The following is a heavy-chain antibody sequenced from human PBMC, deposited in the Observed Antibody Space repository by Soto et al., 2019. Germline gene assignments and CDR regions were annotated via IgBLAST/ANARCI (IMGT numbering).Heavy chain of an antibody. CDR3: ARSRRYNWNDGVIDY. CDR1: SGSISSSNW. D-gene: IGHD1-20*01. V-gene: IGHV4-4*02. CDR2: IYHSGST. J-gene: IGHJ4*02. Sequence: SETLSLTCAVSSGSISSSNWWSWVRQPPGKGLEWIGEIYHSGSTNYNPSLKSRVTISVDKSKNQFSLKLSSVTAADTAVYYCARSRRYNWNDGVIDYWGQGTLVTVSS.